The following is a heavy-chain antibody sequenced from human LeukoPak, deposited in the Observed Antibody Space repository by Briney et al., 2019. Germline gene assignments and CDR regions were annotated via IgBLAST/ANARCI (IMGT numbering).Heavy chain of an antibody. CDR2: IYYSGST. CDR1: GGSISSSSYY. D-gene: IGHD3-22*01. V-gene: IGHV4-39*01. J-gene: IGHJ4*02. CDR3: ASFYEVPRLLETLDY. Sequence: PSETLSLTCTVSGGSISSSSYYWGWIRQPPGKGLEWIGSIYYSGSTYYNPSLKSRVTISVDTSKNQFSLKLSSVTAADTAVYYCASFYEVPRLLETLDYWGQGTLVTVSS.